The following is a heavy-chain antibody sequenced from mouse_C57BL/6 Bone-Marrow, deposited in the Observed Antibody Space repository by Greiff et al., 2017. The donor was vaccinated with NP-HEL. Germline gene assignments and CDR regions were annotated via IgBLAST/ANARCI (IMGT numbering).Heavy chain of an antibody. J-gene: IGHJ2*01. V-gene: IGHV1-18*01. D-gene: IGHD2-3*01. CDR1: GYTFTDYN. Sequence: VQLQQSGPELVKPGASVKIPCKASGYTFTDYNMDWVKQSHGKSLEWIGDINPNNGGTIYNQKFKGKATLTVDKSSSTAYMELRSLTSEDTAVYYCARVGEGWLLPLDYWGQGTTLTVSS. CDR3: ARVGEGWLLPLDY. CDR2: INPNNGGT.